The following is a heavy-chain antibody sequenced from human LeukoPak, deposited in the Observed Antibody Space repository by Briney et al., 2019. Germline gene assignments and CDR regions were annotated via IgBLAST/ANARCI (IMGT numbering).Heavy chain of an antibody. CDR3: ARHRCSSTSCYARNWFDP. CDR1: GYTFTGYY. Sequence: ASVKVSCKASGYTFTGYYMHWVRQAPGQGLEWMGWINPNSGGTNYAQKFQGRVTMTRDTSISTAYMELSRLRSDDTAVYYCARHRCSSTSCYARNWFDPWGQGTLVTVSS. D-gene: IGHD2-2*01. V-gene: IGHV1-2*02. J-gene: IGHJ5*02. CDR2: INPNSGGT.